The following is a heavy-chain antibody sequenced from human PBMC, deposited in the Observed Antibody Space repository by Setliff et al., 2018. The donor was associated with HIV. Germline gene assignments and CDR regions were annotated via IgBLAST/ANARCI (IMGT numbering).Heavy chain of an antibody. CDR2: IYYSGTT. CDR3: ARAFPMTTVVTQSGYGAFDI. CDR1: GGSIGSRTYY. D-gene: IGHD4-17*01. J-gene: IGHJ3*02. V-gene: IGHV4-39*01. Sequence: PSETLSLTCTVSGGSIGSRTYYWGCIRQPPGKGLEWIGSIYYSGTTYYNPSLKSRVTISIDTSKNQFSLNLSSVTAADTAVYYCARAFPMTTVVTQSGYGAFDIWGQGTMVTV.